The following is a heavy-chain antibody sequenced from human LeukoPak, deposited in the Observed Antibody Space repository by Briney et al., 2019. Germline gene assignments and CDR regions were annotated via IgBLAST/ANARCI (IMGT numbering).Heavy chain of an antibody. CDR2: ISDSGST. CDR3: SRLPRGSYYYGMDV. V-gene: IGHV4-59*08. D-gene: IGHD3-16*01. Sequence: SETLSLTCTVSGGSISGYYWNWIRQPPGKGLEWIGYISDSGSTDYNPSLNSRVSISVDTSKNQFSLKLSSVTAADTAVYHCSRLPRGSYYYGMDVWGQGTTVTVSS. J-gene: IGHJ6*02. CDR1: GGSISGYY.